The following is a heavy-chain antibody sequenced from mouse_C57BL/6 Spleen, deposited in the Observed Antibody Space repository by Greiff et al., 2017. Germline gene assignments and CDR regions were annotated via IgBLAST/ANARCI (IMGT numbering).Heavy chain of an antibody. CDR1: GFTFSDYY. D-gene: IGHD4-1*01. CDR2: INYDGSST. Sequence: VQLVESEGGLVQPGSSMKLSCTASGFTFSDYYMAWVRQVPEKGLEWVANINYDGSSTYYLDSLKSRFIISRDNAKNILYLQMSSLKSEDTATYYCARGLGREFDYWGQGTTLTVSS. CDR3: ARGLGREFDY. J-gene: IGHJ2*01. V-gene: IGHV5-16*01.